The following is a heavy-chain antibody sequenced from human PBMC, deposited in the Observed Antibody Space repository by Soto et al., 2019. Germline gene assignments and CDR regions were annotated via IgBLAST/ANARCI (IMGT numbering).Heavy chain of an antibody. CDR3: AKETSPNTYYTFDF. V-gene: IGHV3-23*01. D-gene: IGHD1-26*01. Sequence: EVQLLETGGGLVQPGGSLRLSCTASGFTFSTYARSWVRQAPGEGLEWVSSISEDGIYTDYADSVKGRFTISRDNSKNTLYVQMTSLRAEDTAVYYCAKETSPNTYYTFDFWGQGTMVTVSS. CDR1: GFTFSTYA. CDR2: ISEDGIYT. J-gene: IGHJ3*01.